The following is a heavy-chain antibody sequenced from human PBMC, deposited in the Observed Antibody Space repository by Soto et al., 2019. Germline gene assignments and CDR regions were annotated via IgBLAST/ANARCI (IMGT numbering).Heavy chain of an antibody. CDR2: ISGSGGST. Sequence: EVQLLESGGGLVQPGGSLRLSCAVSGFSFSNYAMSWVRQAPGKGLEWVSSISGSGGSTHYADSVKGRLTISRDNSKNSLSLQRNSLGAADTALYYWAKVLRSSVGVFCGDFACGGQGTLVTVSS. D-gene: IGHD1-26*01. V-gene: IGHV3-23*01. CDR1: GFSFSNYA. J-gene: IGHJ4*02. CDR3: AKVLRSSVGVFCGDFAC.